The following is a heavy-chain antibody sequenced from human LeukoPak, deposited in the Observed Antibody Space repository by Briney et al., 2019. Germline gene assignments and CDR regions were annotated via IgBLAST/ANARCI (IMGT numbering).Heavy chain of an antibody. Sequence: GESLKISCEASGYSFTSYWIGWVRQMPGKGLEWMGVIYPGDSDTRYSPSFQGQVTTSADKSISTAYLQWSSLKASDTAMYYCAKTTESYYYDSSGSNWFDPWGQGTQVTVSS. CDR2: IYPGDSDT. CDR3: AKTTESYYYDSSGSNWFDP. V-gene: IGHV5-51*01. J-gene: IGHJ5*02. D-gene: IGHD3-22*01. CDR1: GYSFTSYW.